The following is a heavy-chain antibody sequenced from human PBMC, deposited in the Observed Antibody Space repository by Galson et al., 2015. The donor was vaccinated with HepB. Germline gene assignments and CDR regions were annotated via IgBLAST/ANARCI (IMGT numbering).Heavy chain of an antibody. CDR2: MSYSGNT. D-gene: IGHD6-19*01. Sequence: ETLSLTCAVSGGSISSGGYSWSWIRQPPGKGLEWIGSMSYSGNTYYNPSLKSRVAISVDTSKNQFSLKLTCVTAADTAVYYCARHEGNGWYIATYYWGQGTLVTVSS. V-gene: IGHV4-39*01. J-gene: IGHJ4*02. CDR1: GGSISSGGYS. CDR3: ARHEGNGWYIATYY.